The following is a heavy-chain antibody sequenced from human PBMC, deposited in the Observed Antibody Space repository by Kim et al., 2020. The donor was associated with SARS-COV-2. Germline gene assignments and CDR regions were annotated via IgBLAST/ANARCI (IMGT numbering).Heavy chain of an antibody. Sequence: ETVKGRVTISQDNSKNKLDMQMNSLRDADTAVYYCAKDRVRASFNCDSWGQGTLVTVSS. J-gene: IGHJ4*02. D-gene: IGHD3-3*01. CDR3: AKDRVRASFNCDS. V-gene: IGHV3-23*01.